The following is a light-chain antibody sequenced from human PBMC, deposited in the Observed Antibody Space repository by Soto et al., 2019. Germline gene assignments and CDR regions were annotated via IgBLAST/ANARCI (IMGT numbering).Light chain of an antibody. V-gene: IGKV1-39*01. Sequence: DIQMTQSPSSLSASGGDRLTIPCRASQSLYNYLNWYQQKPGKAPQLLIFAASSLQSGVPSRFSGSESGTDFTLTISSLQPEDFATYYCQQSYSTPRTFGQGTKVDIK. CDR2: AAS. CDR1: QSLYNY. CDR3: QQSYSTPRT. J-gene: IGKJ1*01.